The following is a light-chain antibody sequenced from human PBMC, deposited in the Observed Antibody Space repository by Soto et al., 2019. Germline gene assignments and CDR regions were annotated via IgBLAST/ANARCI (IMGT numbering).Light chain of an antibody. CDR3: QQYGSSPWT. J-gene: IGKJ1*01. V-gene: IGKV3-20*01. CDR1: QTVSGAY. Sequence: EIVLTQSPGTLSLSPGERATLSCRASQTVSGAYLAWYRQKPGQAPRLLIYDVSRRATGIPDRFSGSGSGTDFTLTVSRLEPEDFAVYYCQQYGSSPWTFGQGTKVDIK. CDR2: DVS.